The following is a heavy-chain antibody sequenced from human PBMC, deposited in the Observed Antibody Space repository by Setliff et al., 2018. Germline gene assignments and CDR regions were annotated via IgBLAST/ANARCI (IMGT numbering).Heavy chain of an antibody. D-gene: IGHD3-10*01. CDR1: GGSIRSSYYY. Sequence: SETLSLTCTVSGGSIRSSYYYWGWIRQPPGKGLEWIGSIYYNGSTHFNPSLKSRVAISVDTSKNLLSLRVNSVTATDTAVYYCARHKSNGSGSYPSLYMDVWGKGIMVTVSS. V-gene: IGHV4-39*01. CDR3: ARHKSNGSGSYPSLYMDV. J-gene: IGHJ6*03. CDR2: IYYNGST.